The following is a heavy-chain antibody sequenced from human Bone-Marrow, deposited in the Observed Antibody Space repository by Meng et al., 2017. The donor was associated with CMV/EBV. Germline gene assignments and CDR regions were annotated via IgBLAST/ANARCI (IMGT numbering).Heavy chain of an antibody. J-gene: IGHJ4*01. CDR2: AANKANRYTT. CDR1: GFILSDHY. D-gene: IGHD1-26*01. V-gene: IGHV3-72*01. Sequence: GESLKIPCGGSGFILSDHYIDWVRQAPGKGLELIGRAANKANRYTTEYAPSVKGRFTFSRYDSENSLYLQMNSLKSEDTAVYYCARDLIRGVVGARPRGPGDLWGHGTLVTVSS. CDR3: ARDLIRGVVGARPRGPGDL.